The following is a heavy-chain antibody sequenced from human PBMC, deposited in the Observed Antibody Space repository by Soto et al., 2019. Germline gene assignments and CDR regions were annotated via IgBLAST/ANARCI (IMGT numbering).Heavy chain of an antibody. J-gene: IGHJ6*03. CDR1: GYTFTSYG. D-gene: IGHD3-3*01. Sequence: GASVKVSCKASGYTFTSYGISWVRQAPGQGLEWMGWISAYNGNTNYAQKLQGRVTMTTDTSTSTAYMELRSLRSDDTAVYYCARAKLTIFGVVLVPDYYYMDVWGKGTTVTVSS. CDR3: ARAKLTIFGVVLVPDYYYMDV. V-gene: IGHV1-18*01. CDR2: ISAYNGNT.